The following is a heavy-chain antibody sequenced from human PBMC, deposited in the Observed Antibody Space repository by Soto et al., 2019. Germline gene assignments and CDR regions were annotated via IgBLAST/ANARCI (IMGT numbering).Heavy chain of an antibody. CDR3: ATATIGSSGWRLDY. CDR2: ISYDGSNK. D-gene: IGHD6-19*01. V-gene: IGHV3-30*03. CDR1: GFTFSSYG. Sequence: QVQLVESGGGVVQPGRSLRLSCAASGFTFSSYGMHWVRQAPGKGLEWVAVISYDGSNKYYADSVKGRFTISRDNSKNTLYLQMNSLRAEDTAVYYCATATIGSSGWRLDYWGQGTLVTVSS. J-gene: IGHJ4*02.